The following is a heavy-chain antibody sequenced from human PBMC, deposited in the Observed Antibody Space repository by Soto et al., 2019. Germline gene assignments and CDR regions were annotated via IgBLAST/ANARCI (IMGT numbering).Heavy chain of an antibody. V-gene: IGHV3-23*01. Sequence: PGGSLRLSCAASGFTFSSYAMSWVRQAPGKGLEWVSAISGSGGSTYYADSVKGRFTISRDNSKNTLYLQMNSLRAEDTAVYYCAILGSLYGDYASDYWGQGTLVTVSS. CDR3: AILGSLYGDYASDY. CDR2: ISGSGGST. CDR1: GFTFSSYA. D-gene: IGHD4-17*01. J-gene: IGHJ4*02.